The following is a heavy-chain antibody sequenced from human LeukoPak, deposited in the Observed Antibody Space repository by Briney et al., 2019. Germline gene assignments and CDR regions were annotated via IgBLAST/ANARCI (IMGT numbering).Heavy chain of an antibody. V-gene: IGHV4-38-2*02. J-gene: IGHJ4*02. Sequence: SETLSLTCTVSGYSISSGYYWGWIRQPPGKGLEWIGSIYHSGSTYYNPSLKSRVTISVDTSKNQFSLKLSSVTAADTAVYYCARDKAGSYGFDYWGQGTLVTVSS. CDR2: IYHSGST. CDR3: ARDKAGSYGFDY. D-gene: IGHD1-26*01. CDR1: GYSISSGYY.